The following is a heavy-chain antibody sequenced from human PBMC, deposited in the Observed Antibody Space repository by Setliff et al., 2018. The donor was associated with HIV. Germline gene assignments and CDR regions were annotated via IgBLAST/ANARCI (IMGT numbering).Heavy chain of an antibody. CDR1: KFSVSDSY. CDR3: VRGETYAHWPKGDY. D-gene: IGHD3-16*01. CDR2: VHNTDT. V-gene: IGHV3-53*01. J-gene: IGHJ4*02. Sequence: GGSLRLSCVASKFSVSDSYMGWVRQAPGKGLEWVSFVHNTDTYYANSVKGRFTISRDNSKTMVFLRMNSLRPEDSAMYYCVRGETYAHWPKGDYWGQGTPVTVSS.